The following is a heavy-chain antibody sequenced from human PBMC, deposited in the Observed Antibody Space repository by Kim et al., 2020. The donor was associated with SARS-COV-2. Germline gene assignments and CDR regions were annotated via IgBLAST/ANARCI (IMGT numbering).Heavy chain of an antibody. J-gene: IGHJ4*02. CDR3: ARARGIYGGGDY. Sequence: NYAQKLQGRVTMTTDTATSTAYMELRSLRSDDTAVYYCARARGIYGGGDYWGQGTLVTVSS. D-gene: IGHD4-17*01. V-gene: IGHV1-18*01.